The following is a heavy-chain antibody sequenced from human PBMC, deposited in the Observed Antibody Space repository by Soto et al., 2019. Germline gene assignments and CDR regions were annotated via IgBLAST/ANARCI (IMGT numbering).Heavy chain of an antibody. J-gene: IGHJ6*02. D-gene: IGHD5-12*01. CDR1: CGSISSGDYY. V-gene: IGHV4-30-4*01. CDR2: IYYSGST. Sequence: SETLSLTCTVSCGSISSGDYYWSWIRQPPGKGLECIGYIYYSGSTYYNPSLKSRVTISVDTSKNQFSLKLSSVTAADTAVYYCARGLRYYKNGMDAWGQGTTVTVSS. CDR3: ARGLRYYKNGMDA.